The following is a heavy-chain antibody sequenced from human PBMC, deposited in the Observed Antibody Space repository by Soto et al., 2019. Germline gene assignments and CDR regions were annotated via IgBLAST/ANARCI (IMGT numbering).Heavy chain of an antibody. CDR3: ARVSGGGYDYYSYGMDV. D-gene: IGHD5-12*01. CDR1: GFTFSSYS. J-gene: IGHJ6*02. Sequence: EVQLVESGGGLVKPGGSLRLSCAASGFTFSSYSMNRVRQAPGKGLEWVSSISSSSSYIYYADSVKGRFTISRDNAKNSLYLQMNSLRAEDTAVYYCARVSGGGYDYYSYGMDVWGQGTTVTVSS. V-gene: IGHV3-21*01. CDR2: ISSSSSYI.